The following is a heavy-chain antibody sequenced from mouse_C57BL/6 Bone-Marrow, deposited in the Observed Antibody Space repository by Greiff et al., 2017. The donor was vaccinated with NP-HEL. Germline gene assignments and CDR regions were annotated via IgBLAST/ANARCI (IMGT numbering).Heavy chain of an antibody. Sequence: EVQLQESGPGLVKPSQSLSLTCSVTGYSITSGYYWNWIRQFPGNKLEWMGYISYDGSNNYNPSLKNRISITRDTSKNQFFLKLNSVTTEDTATYYCARSTMITTRVDYWGQGTTLTVSS. CDR3: ARSTMITTRVDY. J-gene: IGHJ2*01. V-gene: IGHV3-6*01. CDR2: ISYDGSN. D-gene: IGHD2-4*01. CDR1: GYSITSGYY.